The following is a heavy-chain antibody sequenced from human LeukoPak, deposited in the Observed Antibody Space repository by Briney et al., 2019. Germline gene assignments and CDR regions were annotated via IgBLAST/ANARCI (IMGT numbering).Heavy chain of an antibody. Sequence: SETLSLTCTVSGGSISSGGYYWSWIRQHPGKGLEWIGYIYYSGSTYYNPSLKSRVNISVDTSKNQFSLKLSSVTAADTAVYYCARGRAPYSGYDWSWFDPWGQGTLVTVSS. CDR2: IYYSGST. D-gene: IGHD5-12*01. CDR3: ARGRAPYSGYDWSWFDP. V-gene: IGHV4-31*03. CDR1: GGSISSGGYY. J-gene: IGHJ5*02.